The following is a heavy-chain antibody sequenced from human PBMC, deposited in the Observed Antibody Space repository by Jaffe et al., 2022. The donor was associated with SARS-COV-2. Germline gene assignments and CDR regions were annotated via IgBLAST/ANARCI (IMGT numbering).Heavy chain of an antibody. Sequence: EVQLVESGGGLVQPGGSLKLSCAASGFTFNSNWMSWVRQAPGRGLEWVANINQDASAKHYVDSVKGRFTISRDNARNSLFLEMSSLRIEDTAVYYCARLGSSYSWYPDWGQGTLVTVSS. CDR2: INQDASAK. D-gene: IGHD6-13*01. CDR1: GFTFNSNW. CDR3: ARLGSSYSWYPD. J-gene: IGHJ4*02. V-gene: IGHV3-7*03.